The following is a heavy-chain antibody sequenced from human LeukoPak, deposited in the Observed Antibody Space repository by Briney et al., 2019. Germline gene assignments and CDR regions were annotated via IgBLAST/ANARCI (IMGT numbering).Heavy chain of an antibody. CDR1: GGTFSSYA. V-gene: IGHV1-69*13. CDR3: ARRSYYDFWSGYYREVEMSWFDP. CDR2: IIPIFGTA. Sequence: SVKVSCKASGGTFSSYAISWVRQAPGQGLEWMGGIIPIFGTANYAQKFQGRVTITADESTSTAYMELSSLRSEDTAVYYCARRSYYDFWSGYYREVEMSWFDPWGQGTLVTVSS. J-gene: IGHJ5*02. D-gene: IGHD3-3*01.